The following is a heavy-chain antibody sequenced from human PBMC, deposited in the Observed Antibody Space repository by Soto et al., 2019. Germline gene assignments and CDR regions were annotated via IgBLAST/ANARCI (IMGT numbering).Heavy chain of an antibody. V-gene: IGHV3-30-3*01. D-gene: IGHD5-18*01. CDR3: ARDSVGYSYAYYFDY. Sequence: GGSLRLSCAASGFTFSSYAMHWVRQAPGKGLEWVAVISYDGSNKYYADSVKGRFTISRDNSKNTLYLQMNSLRAEDTAVYYCARDSVGYSYAYYFDYWGQGTLVTVSS. J-gene: IGHJ4*02. CDR2: ISYDGSNK. CDR1: GFTFSSYA.